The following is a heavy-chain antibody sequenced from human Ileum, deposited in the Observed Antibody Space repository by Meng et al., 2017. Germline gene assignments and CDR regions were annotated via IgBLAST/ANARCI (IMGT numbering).Heavy chain of an antibody. J-gene: IGHJ4*02. CDR3: ARHGGYYQDY. Sequence: VPLPGPGPGLVKPSGTLSLTCAVSGGSITTNSYWSWVRQSPEKGLEWIGQIDHSGSPYYNPSLKSRVTMSVDKSKSQVSLQLTSVTAADTAVYYCARHGGYYQDYWGQGTLVTVSS. CDR2: IDHSGSP. V-gene: IGHV4-4*02. D-gene: IGHD4-23*01. CDR1: GGSITTNSY.